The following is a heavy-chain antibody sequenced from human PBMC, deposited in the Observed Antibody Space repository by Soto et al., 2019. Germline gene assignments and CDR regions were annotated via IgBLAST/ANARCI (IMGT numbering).Heavy chain of an antibody. J-gene: IGHJ4*01. CDR3: ARDAGGPADY. Sequence: SETLSLTCTVSVGSISSYYWSWIRQPPGKGLEWIGYMYYSGSTNYNPSLKSRVTIPVDTSKNQFSLKLSSVTAADTAVYYCARDAGGPADYWGQGTLVTVSS. V-gene: IGHV4-59*01. D-gene: IGHD2-15*01. CDR2: MYYSGST. CDR1: VGSISSYY.